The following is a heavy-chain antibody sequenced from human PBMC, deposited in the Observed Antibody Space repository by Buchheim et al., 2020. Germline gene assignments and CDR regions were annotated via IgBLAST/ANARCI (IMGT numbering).Heavy chain of an antibody. V-gene: IGHV4-59*03. J-gene: IGHJ5*02. Sequence: QVQLQESGPGLVKPSETLSLKCTVSGGSSSSYYWSWIRQPPGKGLEWIGYISYSGSTDYTPSLKSRVTISLDTSKNQFSLKLSSVTAADTAVYYCATSKPASTIWFDPWGQGTL. CDR2: ISYSGST. CDR1: GGSSSSYY. CDR3: ATSKPASTIWFDP. D-gene: IGHD1-14*01.